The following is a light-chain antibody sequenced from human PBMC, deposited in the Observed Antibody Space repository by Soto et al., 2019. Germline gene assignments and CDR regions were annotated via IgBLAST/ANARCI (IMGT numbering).Light chain of an antibody. V-gene: IGKV1-9*01. CDR2: AAS. J-gene: IGKJ4*01. Sequence: IQLTQSPSSLSASVGDRVTITCRASQDIASYLAWYQQEPGKAPTLLIYAASTLQSGVPSRFSGSGSGTDFTLTISSLQPEDFATYYCQQLNSYPLTFGGGTKVEIK. CDR3: QQLNSYPLT. CDR1: QDIASY.